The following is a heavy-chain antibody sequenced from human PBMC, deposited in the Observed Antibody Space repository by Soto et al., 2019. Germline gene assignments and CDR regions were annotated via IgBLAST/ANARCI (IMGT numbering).Heavy chain of an antibody. D-gene: IGHD3-10*01. Sequence: PGGSLRLSCAASGFTFSSYAMSWVRQAPGKGLEWVSAISGSGGSTYYADSVKGRFTISRDNSKNTLYLQMNSLRAEDTAVYYCAKDQSLLWFGEPSHVFDYWGQGTLVTVSS. CDR3: AKDQSLLWFGEPSHVFDY. V-gene: IGHV3-23*01. CDR1: GFTFSSYA. CDR2: ISGSGGST. J-gene: IGHJ4*02.